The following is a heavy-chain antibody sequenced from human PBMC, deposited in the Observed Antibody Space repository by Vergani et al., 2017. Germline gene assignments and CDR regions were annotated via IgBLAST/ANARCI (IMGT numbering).Heavy chain of an antibody. D-gene: IGHD6-19*01. J-gene: IGHJ6*02. CDR1: GFTFSSYA. CDR2: ISGSGGST. V-gene: IGHV3-23*01. CDR3: AREGCRQWLVEVEYYGVDV. Sequence: EVQLLESGGGLVQPGGSLRLSCAASGFTFSSYAMSWVRQAPGKGLEWVSAISGSGGSTYYADSVKGRFTSSRDNAKNSLYLQMNSLSAEDTAVYYCAREGCRQWLVEVEYYGVDVWGQGTTVTVSS.